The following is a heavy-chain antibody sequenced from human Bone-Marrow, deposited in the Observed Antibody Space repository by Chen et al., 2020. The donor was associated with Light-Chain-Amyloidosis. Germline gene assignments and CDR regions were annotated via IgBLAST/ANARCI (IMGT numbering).Heavy chain of an antibody. Sequence: QVQLQESGPGLVKPSQTLSLTCPVSGDSLFNDKYYWHWIRQPAGKGLEWIGRVYNSGSTRYNPSLKSRITISVNTAKNQFSLNLTSVTATDTAVYYGVRDVMSTTGHRWFESWGQGTVVTVS. CDR1: GDSLFNDKYY. CDR2: VYNSGST. CDR3: VRDVMSTTGHRWFES. J-gene: IGHJ5*01. V-gene: IGHV4-61*02. D-gene: IGHD1-26*01.